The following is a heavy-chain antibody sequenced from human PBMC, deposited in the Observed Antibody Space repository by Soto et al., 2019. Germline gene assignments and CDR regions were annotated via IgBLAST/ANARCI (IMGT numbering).Heavy chain of an antibody. V-gene: IGHV3-9*01. CDR2: LSWNGVTI. CDR3: ASATAYESSDKSGVEYGMDV. Sequence: EVQLVESGGDLVEPGRSRRLSCAASGFTFDDYAMHWDRHVPGNGLQWGSGLSWNGVTIGYAASVKGRFTISRDNAKRSLYHQLTGLRPDATALYYWASATAYESSDKSGVEYGMDVWGLGTTVAVSS. J-gene: IGHJ6*02. D-gene: IGHD3-22*01. CDR1: GFTFDDYA.